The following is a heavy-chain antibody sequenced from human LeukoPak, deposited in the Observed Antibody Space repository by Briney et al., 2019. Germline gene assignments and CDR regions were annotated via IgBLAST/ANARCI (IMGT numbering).Heavy chain of an antibody. D-gene: IGHD5-24*01. V-gene: IGHV3-7*05. Sequence: QPGGSLRLSCAASGFTFSTYWMHWVRLAPGKGLEWVANINQDGSETFYVDSVKGRFTISRDNGKNSMFVQMDSLRAEDTAVYYCVRGFDGYFGFDLWGQGTMVTVSS. CDR1: GFTFSTYW. CDR2: INQDGSET. J-gene: IGHJ3*01. CDR3: VRGFDGYFGFDL.